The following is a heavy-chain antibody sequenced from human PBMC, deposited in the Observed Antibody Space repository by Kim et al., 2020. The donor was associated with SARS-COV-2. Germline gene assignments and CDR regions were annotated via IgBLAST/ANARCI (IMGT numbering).Heavy chain of an antibody. CDR2: INAGNGNT. D-gene: IGHD2-15*01. CDR3: ARGWVYSYAFDI. V-gene: IGHV1-3*01. J-gene: IGHJ3*02. CDR1: GYTFTSYA. Sequence: ASVNVSCKASGYTFTSYAMHWVRQAPGQRLEWMGWINAGNGNTKYSQKFQGRVTITRDTSASTAYMELSSLRSEDTAVYYCARGWVYSYAFDIWGQGTMVTVSS.